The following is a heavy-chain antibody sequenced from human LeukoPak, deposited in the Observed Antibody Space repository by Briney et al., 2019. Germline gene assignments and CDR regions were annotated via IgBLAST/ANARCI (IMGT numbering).Heavy chain of an antibody. J-gene: IGHJ4*02. Sequence: SVKVSCKASGFTFTSSAVQWVRQARGQRLEWIGWIVVGSGNTNYAQKFQERVTITRDMSTSTAYVELSSLRSEDTAVYYCAADHLHYDSSGSKENWGQGTLVTVSS. CDR1: GFTFTSSA. V-gene: IGHV1-58*01. D-gene: IGHD3-22*01. CDR3: AADHLHYDSSGSKEN. CDR2: IVVGSGNT.